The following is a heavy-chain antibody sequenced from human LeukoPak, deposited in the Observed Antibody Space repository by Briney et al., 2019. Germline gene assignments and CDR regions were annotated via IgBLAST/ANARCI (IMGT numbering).Heavy chain of an antibody. CDR1: GGSISSSY. J-gene: IGHJ4*02. CDR3: ARGVATLYYFDY. V-gene: IGHV4-34*01. D-gene: IGHD5-12*01. Sequence: SETLSLTCTVSGGSISSSYWSWIRQPPGKGLEWIGEINHSGSTNYNPSLKSRVTISVDTSKNQFSLKLSSVTAAGTAVYYCARGVATLYYFDYWGQGTLVTVSS. CDR2: INHSGST.